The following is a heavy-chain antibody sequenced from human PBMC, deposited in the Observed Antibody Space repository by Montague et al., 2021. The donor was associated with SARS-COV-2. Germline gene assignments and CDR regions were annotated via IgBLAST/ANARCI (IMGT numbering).Heavy chain of an antibody. V-gene: IGHV3-30*04. J-gene: IGHJ4*02. CDR3: ARDGPTRFYYFDY. CDR1: VFIFSRHS. D-gene: IGHD5-12*01. CDR2: ISSDGGSR. Sequence: SLTLSWAVSVFIFSRHSIHLLRQAPVKGLQWVAFISSDGGSRHFSDSMQGRFTISRDHSKNTLYLQINSLRPEDTAVYYCARDGPTRFYYFDYWGQGTLVSVSS.